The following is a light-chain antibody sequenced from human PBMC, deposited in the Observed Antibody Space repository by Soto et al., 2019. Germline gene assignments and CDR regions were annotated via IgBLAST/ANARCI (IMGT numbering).Light chain of an antibody. J-gene: IGKJ2*01. Sequence: EIVLTQSPGTLSLSPGERATLSCRASQSVSSSYLAWYQQKPGQAPRLLIYGASSRATGIPDRFSGSRSWTDFTLTISRLEPEDFAVYYCHQYGSLYTFGQGTKLEIK. V-gene: IGKV3-20*01. CDR3: HQYGSLYT. CDR2: GAS. CDR1: QSVSSSY.